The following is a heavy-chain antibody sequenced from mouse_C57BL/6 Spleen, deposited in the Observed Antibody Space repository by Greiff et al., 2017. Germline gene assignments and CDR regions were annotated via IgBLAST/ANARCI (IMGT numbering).Heavy chain of an antibody. V-gene: IGHV1-81*01. D-gene: IGHD1-1*01. Sequence: VQLQQSGAELARPGASVKLSCKASGYTFTSYGISWVKQRTGQGLEWIGEIYPRSGNTYYNEKFKGKATLTADKSSSPAYMELRSLTSEDSAVYFCARWDITTVIEDYWGQGTTLTVSS. CDR2: IYPRSGNT. CDR1: GYTFTSYG. CDR3: ARWDITTVIEDY. J-gene: IGHJ2*01.